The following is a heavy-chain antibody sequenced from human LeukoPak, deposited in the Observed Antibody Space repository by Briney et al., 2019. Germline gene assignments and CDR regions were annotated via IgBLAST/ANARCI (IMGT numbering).Heavy chain of an antibody. D-gene: IGHD3-3*01. CDR3: ARDYESDFWSGYSYFDY. V-gene: IGHV1-2*02. CDR2: INPNSGGT. J-gene: IGHJ4*02. CDR1: GYTFTGYY. Sequence: ASVKVSCKASGYTFTGYYMHWVRQAPGQGLERMGWINPNSGGTNYAQKFQGRVTMTRDTSISTAYMELSRLRSDDTAVYYCARDYESDFWSGYSYFDYWGQGTLVTVSS.